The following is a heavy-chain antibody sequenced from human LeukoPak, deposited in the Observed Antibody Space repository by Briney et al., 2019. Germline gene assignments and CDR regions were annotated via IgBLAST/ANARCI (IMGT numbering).Heavy chain of an antibody. D-gene: IGHD3-3*01. CDR2: INHSGST. Sequence: SETLSLTCAVYVGSFSGYYWSWIRQPPGKGLEWIGEINHSGSTNCNPSLKSRVTISVDTSKNQFSLKLSPVTAADTAVYYCARGGDLYYDFWSGYYTGCWFDPWGQGTLVTVSS. J-gene: IGHJ5*02. CDR1: VGSFSGYY. V-gene: IGHV4-34*01. CDR3: ARGGDLYYDFWSGYYTGCWFDP.